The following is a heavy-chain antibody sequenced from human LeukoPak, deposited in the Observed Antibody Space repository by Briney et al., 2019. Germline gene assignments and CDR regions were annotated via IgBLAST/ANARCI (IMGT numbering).Heavy chain of an antibody. CDR3: ARGSTIFGVATFDY. V-gene: IGHV1-18*01. Sequence: ASVKVSCKASGYTFTSYGISWVRQAPGQGLEWMGWIGAYNGNTNYAQKLQGRVTMTTDTSTSTAYMELRSLRSDDTAVYYCARGSTIFGVATFDYWGQGTLVTVSS. CDR2: IGAYNGNT. D-gene: IGHD3-3*01. J-gene: IGHJ4*02. CDR1: GYTFTSYG.